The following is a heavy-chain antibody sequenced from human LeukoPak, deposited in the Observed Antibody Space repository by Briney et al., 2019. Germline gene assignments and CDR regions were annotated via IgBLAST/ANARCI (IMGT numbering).Heavy chain of an antibody. CDR2: INPDGTKT. CDR1: GFPFTRFW. V-gene: IGHV3-7*01. CDR3: ATAPASVDSY. Sequence: GGSLSLSFAASGFPFTRFWLTWVRRSPGKGLEWVANINPDGTKTTYVDSVEGRFAISRDNAKNSVFLLMTSLRAEDTAMYYCATAPASVDSYWGQGTLVAVSS. D-gene: IGHD3-3*01. J-gene: IGHJ4*02.